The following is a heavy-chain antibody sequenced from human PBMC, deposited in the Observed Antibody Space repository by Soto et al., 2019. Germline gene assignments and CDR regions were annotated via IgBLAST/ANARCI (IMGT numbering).Heavy chain of an antibody. CDR2: IIPIFGTA. Sequence: QVQLVQSGAEVKKPGSSVKVSCKASGGTFSSYAISWVRQAPGQGLEWMGGIIPIFGTANYAQKFQGRVTITADEFTSTAYMELSSLRSEDTAVYYWARDRHVAAAIETGYGWFDPWGQGTLVTVSS. D-gene: IGHD6-13*01. CDR3: ARDRHVAAAIETGYGWFDP. J-gene: IGHJ5*02. CDR1: GGTFSSYA. V-gene: IGHV1-69*12.